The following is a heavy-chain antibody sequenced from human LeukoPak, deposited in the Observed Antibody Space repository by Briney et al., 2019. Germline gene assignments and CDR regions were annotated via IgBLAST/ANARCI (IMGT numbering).Heavy chain of an antibody. J-gene: IGHJ4*02. CDR3: TRGLWDFDY. V-gene: IGHV3-66*01. Sequence: GGSLRLSCAGSGFTFSNYSINWVRQAPGKGLEWVSVIYSGGTTYYADSVKGRFTISRDNSKNTVYLQMNSLRAEDTAVYYCTRGLWDFDYWGQGTLVTVSS. D-gene: IGHD2-21*01. CDR1: GFTFSNYS. CDR2: IYSGGTT.